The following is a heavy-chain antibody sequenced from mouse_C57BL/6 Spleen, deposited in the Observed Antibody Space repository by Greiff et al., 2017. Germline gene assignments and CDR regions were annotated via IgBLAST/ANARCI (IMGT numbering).Heavy chain of an antibody. D-gene: IGHD1-1*01. CDR3: ARSLYYYGSSYAMDY. CDR1: GYTFTSYD. CDR2: IYPRDGST. V-gene: IGHV1-85*01. Sequence: VKLMESGPELVKPGASVKLSCKASGYTFTSYDINWVKQRPGQGLEWIGWIYPRDGSTKYNEKFKGKATLTVDTSSSTAYMELHSLTSEDSAVYFCARSLYYYGSSYAMDYWGQGTSVTVSS. J-gene: IGHJ4*01.